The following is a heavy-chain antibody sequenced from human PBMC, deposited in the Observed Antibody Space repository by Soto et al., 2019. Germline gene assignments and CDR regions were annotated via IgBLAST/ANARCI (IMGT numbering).Heavy chain of an antibody. J-gene: IGHJ4*02. Sequence: QVQLVESGGGVVQPGRSLRLSCAASGFTFSSYGMHWVRQAPGKGLEWVAVIWYDGSNKYYADSVKGRFTISRDNSKNTLYLQMNSLRAEDTAVYYCARDTVTTVADFDYWGQGTLVTVSS. CDR3: ARDTVTTVADFDY. CDR2: IWYDGSNK. CDR1: GFTFSSYG. V-gene: IGHV3-33*01. D-gene: IGHD4-17*01.